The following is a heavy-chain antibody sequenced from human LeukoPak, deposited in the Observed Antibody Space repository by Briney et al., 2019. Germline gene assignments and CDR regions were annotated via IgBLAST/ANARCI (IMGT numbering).Heavy chain of an antibody. D-gene: IGHD6-6*01. CDR3: ARQAARGFDY. CDR1: GGSFSGYY. CDR2: INHSGSN. V-gene: IGHV4-34*01. Sequence: PSETLSLTCAVYGGSFSGYYWSWIRQPPGKGLEWIGEINHSGSNNYNPSLKSRVNISVDTSKNQFSLKLSSVTAADTAVYYCARQAARGFDYWGQGTLVTVSS. J-gene: IGHJ4*02.